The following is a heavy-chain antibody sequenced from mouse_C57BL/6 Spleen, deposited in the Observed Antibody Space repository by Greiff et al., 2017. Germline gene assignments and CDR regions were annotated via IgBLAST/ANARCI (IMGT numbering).Heavy chain of an antibody. CDR2: INPNNGGT. CDR1: GYTFTDYY. Sequence: EVQLQQSGPELVKPGASVKISCKASGYTFTDYYMNWVKQSHGKSLEWIGDINPNNGGTSYNQKFKGKATLTVDKSSSTAYMELRSLTSEDSAVYYCARRGDGYYFGYWGQGTTLTVSS. V-gene: IGHV1-26*01. CDR3: ARRGDGYYFGY. J-gene: IGHJ2*01. D-gene: IGHD2-3*01.